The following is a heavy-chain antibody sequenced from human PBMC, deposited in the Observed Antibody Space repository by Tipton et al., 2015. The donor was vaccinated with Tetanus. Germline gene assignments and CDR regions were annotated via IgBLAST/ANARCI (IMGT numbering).Heavy chain of an antibody. CDR3: ARIGWLQQNKPAFDI. V-gene: IGHV4-34*01. J-gene: IGHJ3*02. Sequence: LRLSCAVYGGSFSGHYWSWMRQPPGKGLEWIGEVHHSGSTKYNPSLKSRVTILADTSKDQFSLRLSSVTAADTAVYYCARIGWLQQNKPAFDIWGQGTVVTVSS. CDR2: VHHSGST. D-gene: IGHD6-19*01. CDR1: GGSFSGHY.